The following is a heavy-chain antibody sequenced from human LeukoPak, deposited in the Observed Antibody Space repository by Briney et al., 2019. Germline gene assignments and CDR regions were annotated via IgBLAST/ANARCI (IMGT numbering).Heavy chain of an antibody. CDR3: ARAMSTFGGVRNYFDS. J-gene: IGHJ4*02. Sequence: HSGGSLRLSCAASGFTFSSYSMNWVRQAPGKGLEWVSYISSSSSTIYYADSVKGRFRISRDNAKSSLDLEMNSLRAEDTAVYYCARAMSTFGGVRNYFDSWGQGTLVTVSS. CDR2: ISSSSSTI. CDR1: GFTFSSYS. D-gene: IGHD3-16*01. V-gene: IGHV3-48*04.